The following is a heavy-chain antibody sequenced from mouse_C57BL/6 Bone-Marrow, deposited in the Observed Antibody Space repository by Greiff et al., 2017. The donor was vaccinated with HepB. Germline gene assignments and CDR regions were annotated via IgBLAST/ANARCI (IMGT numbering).Heavy chain of an antibody. CDR2: IYPRSGNT. V-gene: IGHV1-81*01. CDR3: ARAGYYGSSPMDY. Sequence: HLHHSLAELARPGASVKLSCKASGYTFTSYGISWVKQRTGQGLEWIGEIYPRSGNTYYNEKFKGKATLTADKSSSTAYMELRSLTSEDSAVYFCARAGYYGSSPMDYWGQGTSVTVSS. J-gene: IGHJ4*01. CDR1: GYTFTSYG. D-gene: IGHD1-1*01.